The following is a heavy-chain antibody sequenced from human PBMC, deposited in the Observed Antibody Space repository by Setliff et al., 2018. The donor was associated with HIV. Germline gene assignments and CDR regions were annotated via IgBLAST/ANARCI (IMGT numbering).Heavy chain of an antibody. J-gene: IGHJ4*02. CDR1: GGAFSSYA. V-gene: IGHV1-69*05. D-gene: IGHD4-17*01. Sequence: GASVKVSCKASGGAFSSYALSWVRQAPGQGLEWMGGIIPIFGTANYAQKFQGRVTITTDESTSTAYMELSSLRSEDTAMYYCARSPGDYLFDYWGQGTLVTVSS. CDR3: ARSPGDYLFDY. CDR2: IIPIFGTA.